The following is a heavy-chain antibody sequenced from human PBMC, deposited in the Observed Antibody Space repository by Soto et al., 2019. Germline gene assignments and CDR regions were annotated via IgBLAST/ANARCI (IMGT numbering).Heavy chain of an antibody. J-gene: IGHJ6*02. CDR3: TRGRASYDSSGHYYGYYYYGMDV. CDR2: IRSKAYGGTT. V-gene: IGHV3-49*03. CDR1: GFTFGDYA. Sequence: HPGGSLRLSCTGSGFTFGDYAMSWFRQTPGKGLQWVGFIRSKAYGGTTEYAASVKGRFTISRDDSKSIAYLQVNSLKTEDTAVYYCTRGRASYDSSGHYYGYYYYGMDVWGQGTTVTVSS. D-gene: IGHD3-22*01.